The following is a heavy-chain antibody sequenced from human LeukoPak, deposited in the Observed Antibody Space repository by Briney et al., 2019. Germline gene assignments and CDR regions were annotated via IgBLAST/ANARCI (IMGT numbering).Heavy chain of an antibody. CDR2: IDTSGNT. Sequence: SETLSLTCTVSGGSISSYYWGWIRQPAGKGLEWIGRIDTSGNTNYKPSLESRVTMSVDTSKKQFSLKLSSVTAADTAVYYCARVSSSWYQDWYFDLWGRGTLVTVSS. J-gene: IGHJ2*01. V-gene: IGHV4-4*07. CDR1: GGSISSYY. D-gene: IGHD6-13*01. CDR3: ARVSSSWYQDWYFDL.